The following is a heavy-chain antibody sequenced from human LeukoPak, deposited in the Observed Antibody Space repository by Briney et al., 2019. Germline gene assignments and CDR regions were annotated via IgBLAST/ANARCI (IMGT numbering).Heavy chain of an antibody. D-gene: IGHD6-19*01. CDR1: GFTFSSYW. CDR3: AKEGAVAGPNWFDP. Sequence: GGSLRLSCAASGFTFSSYWMHWVRQAPGKGLVWVSRVNSDGSSTSYADSVKGRFTISRDNAKNTLYLQMNSLRAEDTAVYYCAKEGAVAGPNWFDPWGQGTLVTVSS. V-gene: IGHV3-74*01. J-gene: IGHJ5*02. CDR2: VNSDGSST.